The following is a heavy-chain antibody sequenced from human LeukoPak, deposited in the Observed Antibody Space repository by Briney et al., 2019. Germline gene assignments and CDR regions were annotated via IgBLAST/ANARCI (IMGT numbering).Heavy chain of an antibody. CDR1: GGSISSSSYY. CDR3: ATDRSGSSLH. CDR2: IYYSGST. V-gene: IGHV4-39*07. D-gene: IGHD3-10*01. J-gene: IGHJ4*01. Sequence: PSETLSLTCTVSGGSISSSSYYWGWIRQPPGKGLEWIGSIYYSGSTYYNPSPKSRVTISVDTSKNQFSLKLSLVTAADRAVYHCATDRSGSSLHWGHKTLTNASS.